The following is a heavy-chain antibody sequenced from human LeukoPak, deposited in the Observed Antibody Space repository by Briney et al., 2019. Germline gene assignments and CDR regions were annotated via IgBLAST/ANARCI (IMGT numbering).Heavy chain of an antibody. V-gene: IGHV3-74*01. CDR3: VSFYETY. D-gene: IGHD2-2*01. Sequence: GGSLRLSCAASGNSWMHWVRQAPGKGLVWVSHINSDGSWTSYADSVKGRFTISKDNAKNTVYLQMNNLRAEDTAVYYCVSFYETYWGRGTLVTVSS. CDR2: INSDGSWT. J-gene: IGHJ4*02. CDR1: GNSW.